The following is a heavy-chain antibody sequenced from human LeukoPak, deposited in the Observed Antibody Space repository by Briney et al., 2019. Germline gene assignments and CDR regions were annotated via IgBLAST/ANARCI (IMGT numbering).Heavy chain of an antibody. J-gene: IGHJ6*03. D-gene: IGHD2-2*02. CDR1: GGSISSSSYY. Sequence: SETLSPTCTVSGGSISSSSYYWGWIRQPPGKGLEWIGSIYYSGSTYYNPSLKSRVTISVDTSKNQFSLKLSSVTAADTAVYYCARDIRDCSSTSCYTGPMDVWGKGTTVTVSS. V-gene: IGHV4-39*07. CDR2: IYYSGST. CDR3: ARDIRDCSSTSCYTGPMDV.